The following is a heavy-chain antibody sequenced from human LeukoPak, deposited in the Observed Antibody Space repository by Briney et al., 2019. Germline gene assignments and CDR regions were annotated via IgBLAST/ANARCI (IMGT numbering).Heavy chain of an antibody. CDR1: GYTFTSYG. V-gene: IGHV1-18*01. CDR3: ARDLLQGIAAADSPLGY. Sequence: ASVKVSCKASGYTFTSYGISWVRQAPGQGLEWMGWISAYNGNTNYAQKLQGRVTMTTDTSTSTAYMELRSLRSDDTAVYYCARDLLQGIAAADSPLGYWGQGTLVTVSS. D-gene: IGHD6-13*01. J-gene: IGHJ4*02. CDR2: ISAYNGNT.